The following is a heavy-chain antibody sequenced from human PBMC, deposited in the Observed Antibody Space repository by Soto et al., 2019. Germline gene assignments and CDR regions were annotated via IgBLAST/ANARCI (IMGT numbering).Heavy chain of an antibody. V-gene: IGHV3-23*01. CDR1: GFTFSNYA. J-gene: IGHJ4*02. D-gene: IGHD5-18*01. CDR3: VKERSGHSYADS. Sequence: GGSLRLSCAASGFTFSNYALSWLRQPPGKGLEWVSAISGSGDRTYYADSVKGRFTISRDNSKNTLSLQMNSLRAEDSAVYYCVKERSGHSYADSWGQGTLVTVSS. CDR2: ISGSGDRT.